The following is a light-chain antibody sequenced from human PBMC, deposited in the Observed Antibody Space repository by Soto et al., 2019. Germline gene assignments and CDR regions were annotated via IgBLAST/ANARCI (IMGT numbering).Light chain of an antibody. J-gene: IGLJ1*01. CDR2: DVT. Sequence: QSVLTQPRSVSGSPGQSVTISSTATRSDVGGYNYVSWYQHHPGKAPKVMIYDVTTQPSGVPVPVSGSNSGTTASLTISGLQAEEEADYYCSSPAGSSVVFGTGTKVTVL. CDR3: SSPAGSSVV. CDR1: RSDVGGYNY. V-gene: IGLV2-11*01.